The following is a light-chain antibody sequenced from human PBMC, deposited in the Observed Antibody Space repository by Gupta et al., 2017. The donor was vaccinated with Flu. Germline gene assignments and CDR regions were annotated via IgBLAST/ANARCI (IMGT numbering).Light chain of an antibody. CDR2: GAS. V-gene: IGKV3-15*01. CDR1: QSVSLD. J-gene: IGKJ1*01. CDR3: TQDDYWPWT. Sequence: PATLSGTPGDRATLSCRTSQSVSLDLAWYQQKPGQAPRLVIYGASTRATGVPARFSGSGSKTEFTLTISSLQSEDFAVYYCTQDDYWPWTFGQGTKVEIK.